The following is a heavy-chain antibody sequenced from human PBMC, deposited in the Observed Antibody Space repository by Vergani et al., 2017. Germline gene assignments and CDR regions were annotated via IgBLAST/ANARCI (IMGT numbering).Heavy chain of an antibody. CDR2: IYYSGST. V-gene: IGHV4-39*07. D-gene: IGHD3-3*01. CDR1: GGSISSSSYY. Sequence: QLQLQESGPGLVKPSETLSLTCTVSGGSISSSSYYWGWIRQPTGKGLEWIGSIYYSGSTYYNPSLKSRVTISVDTSKNQFSLKLSSVTAADTAVYYCARLRTIFLRYYYMDVWGKGTTVTVSS. J-gene: IGHJ6*03. CDR3: ARLRTIFLRYYYMDV.